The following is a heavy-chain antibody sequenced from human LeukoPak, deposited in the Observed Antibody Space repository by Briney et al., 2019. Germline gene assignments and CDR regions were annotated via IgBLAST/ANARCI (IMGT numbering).Heavy chain of an antibody. D-gene: IGHD2-8*01. CDR1: GFTFDSSS. V-gene: IGHV3-21*01. Sequence: GGSLRLSRATSGFTFDSSSTNSVRQAPGKGLEWVSSISSSSSYIYYADSVKGRFTISRDNAKNSLYLQMNSLRAEDTAVYYCARDHNSYDGGYYYYMDVSGKGTTVTVSS. CDR3: ARDHNSYDGGYYYYMDV. CDR2: ISSSSSYI. J-gene: IGHJ6*03.